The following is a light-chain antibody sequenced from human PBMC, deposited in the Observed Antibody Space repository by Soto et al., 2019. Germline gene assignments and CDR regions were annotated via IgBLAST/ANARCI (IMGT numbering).Light chain of an antibody. J-gene: IGKJ5*01. CDR3: QQYDNLPIT. CDR2: DAS. V-gene: IGKV1-33*01. CDR1: QSISKW. Sequence: DSEVSQSPSSLSASVGYRSTITCRASQSISKWLAWFQQKPGKATKLLIYDASNLETGVPSRFSGSGSGTDFTFTISSLQPEDIATYYCQQYDNLPITFGQGTRREIK.